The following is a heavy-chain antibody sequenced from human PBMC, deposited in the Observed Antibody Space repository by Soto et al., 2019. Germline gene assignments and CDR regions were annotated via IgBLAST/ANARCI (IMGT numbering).Heavy chain of an antibody. CDR3: ARGGIVVVVAARDAFDI. D-gene: IGHD2-15*01. J-gene: IGHJ3*02. CDR2: IYYSGST. CDR1: GGSISRGGYY. V-gene: IGHV4-31*03. Sequence: SETLSLTCTVSGGSISRGGYYWSWIRQHPGKGLEWIGYIYYSGSTYYNPSLKSRVTISVDTSKNQFSLKLSSVTAADTAVYYCARGGIVVVVAARDAFDIWGQGTMVTVSS.